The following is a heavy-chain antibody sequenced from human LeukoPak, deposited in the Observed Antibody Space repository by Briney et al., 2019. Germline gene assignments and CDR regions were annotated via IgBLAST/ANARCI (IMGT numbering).Heavy chain of an antibody. CDR1: EGTFSSYG. J-gene: IGHJ4*02. D-gene: IGHD3-10*01. CDR3: AVWFGDPPSPFDY. Sequence: SVKVSCKASEGTFSSYGISWVRQAPGQGLEWMGRIIPIFGIANYAQKFQGRVTITADKSTSTAYMELSSLRSEDTAVYYCAVWFGDPPSPFDYWGQGTLVTVSS. CDR2: IIPIFGIA. V-gene: IGHV1-69*04.